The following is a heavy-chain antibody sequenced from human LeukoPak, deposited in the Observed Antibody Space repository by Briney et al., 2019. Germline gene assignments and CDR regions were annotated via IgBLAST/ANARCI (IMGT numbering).Heavy chain of an antibody. CDR3: ARDWPHYYYYGMDV. Sequence: PGGSLRLSCAASGFTVSSNYMSWVRQAPGRGLEWVSVIYSGGSTYYADSVKGRFIISRDNSKNTLYLQMNSLRAEDTAVYYCARDWPHYYYYGMDVWGQGTTVTVSS. V-gene: IGHV3-53*01. CDR1: GFTVSSNY. J-gene: IGHJ6*02. CDR2: IYSGGST.